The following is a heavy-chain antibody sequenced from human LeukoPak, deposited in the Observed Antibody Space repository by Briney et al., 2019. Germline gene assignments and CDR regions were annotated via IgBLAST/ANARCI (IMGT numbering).Heavy chain of an antibody. CDR1: GFTFDDYG. V-gene: IGHV3-20*04. CDR3: ARDLGAAVAGDFDY. CDR2: INWNGGST. D-gene: IGHD6-19*01. Sequence: GGSLRLSCAASGFTFDDYGMSWVRQAPGKGLEWVSGINWNGGSTGYADSVKGRFTISRDNAKNSLYLQMNSLRAEDTALYYCARDLGAAVAGDFDYWGRGTLVTVSS. J-gene: IGHJ4*02.